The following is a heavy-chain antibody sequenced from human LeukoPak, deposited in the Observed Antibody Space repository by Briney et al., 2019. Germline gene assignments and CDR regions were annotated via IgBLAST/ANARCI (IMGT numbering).Heavy chain of an antibody. Sequence: ASVKVSCKASGYTFTSYYMHWVRRAPGQGLEWMGVINPSGGSTSYAQKFQGRVTMTRDTSTSTVYMELSSLRSEDTAVYYCARVPRSDTYYDFWSGYLYYFDYWGQGTLVTVSS. CDR3: ARVPRSDTYYDFWSGYLYYFDY. J-gene: IGHJ4*02. CDR2: INPSGGST. D-gene: IGHD3-3*01. CDR1: GYTFTSYY. V-gene: IGHV1-46*01.